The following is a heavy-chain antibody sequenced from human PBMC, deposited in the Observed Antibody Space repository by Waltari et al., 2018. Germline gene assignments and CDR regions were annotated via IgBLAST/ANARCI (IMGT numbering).Heavy chain of an antibody. Sequence: EVPLVESGGGLVQPGGSLSLSCSARGFTFNGPWLTWVRQAPGKGLEWVANINEDGSEKRYMDSVKGRFTVSRDNARNSLYLQMNSLRAEDTAVYYCARCHWTWLDPWGQGTLVTVSS. V-gene: IGHV3-7*01. CDR1: GFTFNGPW. CDR2: INEDGSEK. J-gene: IGHJ5*02. CDR3: ARCHWTWLDP. D-gene: IGHD3-3*01.